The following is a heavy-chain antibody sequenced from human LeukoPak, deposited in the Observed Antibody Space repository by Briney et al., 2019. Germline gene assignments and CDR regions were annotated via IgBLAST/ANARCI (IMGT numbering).Heavy chain of an antibody. CDR2: MNPNSGNT. CDR1: GYTFTGYY. D-gene: IGHD3-22*01. CDR3: AREAWDYDSSGTPGYYMDV. V-gene: IGHV1-8*02. Sequence: ASVKVSCKASGYTFTGYYMHWVRQATGQGLEWMGWMNPNSGNTGYAQKFQGRVTMTRNTSISTAYMELSSLRSEDTAVYYCAREAWDYDSSGTPGYYMDVWGKGTTVTVSS. J-gene: IGHJ6*03.